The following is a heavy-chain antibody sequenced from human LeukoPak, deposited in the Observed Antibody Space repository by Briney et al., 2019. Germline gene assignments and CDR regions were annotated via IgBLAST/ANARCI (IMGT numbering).Heavy chain of an antibody. CDR3: AKWGDFDILTGYYVSDF. J-gene: IGHJ4*02. CDR2: VTGRGSST. D-gene: IGHD3-9*01. Sequence: GGSLRLSCVASGFTFSNYAMSWVRQAPGKRLEWVSAVTGRGSSTYYADSVKGRFTISRDNSRNTLFLQMNSLRAEDTAIYYCAKWGDFDILTGYYVSDFWGQGTLVTVPS. V-gene: IGHV3-23*01. CDR1: GFTFSNYA.